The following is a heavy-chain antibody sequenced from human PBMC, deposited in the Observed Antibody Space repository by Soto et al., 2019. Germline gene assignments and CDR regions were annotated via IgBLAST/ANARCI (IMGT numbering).Heavy chain of an antibody. D-gene: IGHD1-26*01. J-gene: IGHJ5*02. CDR2: IYSDGST. CDR3: ARRVLRVEATTFDP. CDR1: GGSISRNY. Sequence: PSETLSLTCTVSGGSISRNYWTWIRQSPGGGLEWIGYIYSDGSTNYNPSLRSRVTISLDTSKNQISLKMTSVTAADTAVYYCARRVLRVEATTFDPWAQGTLVPVSS. V-gene: IGHV4-59*01.